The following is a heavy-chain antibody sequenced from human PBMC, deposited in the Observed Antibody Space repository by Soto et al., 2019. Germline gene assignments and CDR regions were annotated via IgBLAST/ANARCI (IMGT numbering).Heavy chain of an antibody. CDR3: SKIALVGSFGFELARDY. Sequence: GGSLRLSCVASGVMFTDYAMSWVRQGPGKGLEWVAGISFSGDNTNYADSVKGHFITSRDNSKNTLYLLMNRLRAEDIGIYYCSKIALVGSFGFELARDYWGQGILVTVSS. V-gene: IGHV3-23*01. D-gene: IGHD2-8*02. CDR2: ISFSGDNT. CDR1: GVMFTDYA. J-gene: IGHJ4*02.